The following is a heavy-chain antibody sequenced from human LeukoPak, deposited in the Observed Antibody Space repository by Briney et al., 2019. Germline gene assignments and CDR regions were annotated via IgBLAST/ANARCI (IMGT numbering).Heavy chain of an antibody. CDR3: ATGGYGDYVFEYYFDY. J-gene: IGHJ4*02. D-gene: IGHD4-17*01. CDR2: ISGSGGSS. Sequence: GGSLRLSCAASGFTFSSYAMNWVRQAPGKGLEWVSAISGSGGSSYYADSVKGRFTISRDNSKNTLYLQMNSLRAEDTAVYYCATGGYGDYVFEYYFDYWGQGTLVTVSS. V-gene: IGHV3-23*01. CDR1: GFTFSSYA.